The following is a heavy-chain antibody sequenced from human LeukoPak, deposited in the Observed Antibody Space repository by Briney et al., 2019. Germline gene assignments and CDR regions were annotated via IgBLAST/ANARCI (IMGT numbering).Heavy chain of an antibody. Sequence: SQTLSLTCAVSGGSISSGGYSWSWIRQPPGKGLEWIGTIYYSGSTYFNPSLKSRVTMSVDTSKNQFSLKLSSVTAADTAVYYCARVDSSGYYAPFDYWGQGTLVTVSS. J-gene: IGHJ4*02. V-gene: IGHV4-30-2*03. CDR1: GGSISSGGYS. CDR2: IYYSGST. D-gene: IGHD3-22*01. CDR3: ARVDSSGYYAPFDY.